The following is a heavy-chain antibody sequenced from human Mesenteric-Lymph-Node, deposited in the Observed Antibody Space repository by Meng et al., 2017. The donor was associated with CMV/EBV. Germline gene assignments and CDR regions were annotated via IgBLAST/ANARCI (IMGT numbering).Heavy chain of an antibody. CDR2: INWNGDTA. D-gene: IGHD1-14*01. J-gene: IGHJ6*02. Sequence: GESLKISCAASRFTFSSYAMNWVRQAPGKGLEWVSGINWNGDTAGYSDSVKGRFTISRDNAKNSLYLQMNSLRAEDTALYYCARARMVQYYYGLDVWGQGTTVTVSS. CDR3: ARARMVQYYYGLDV. CDR1: RFTFSSYA. V-gene: IGHV3-20*04.